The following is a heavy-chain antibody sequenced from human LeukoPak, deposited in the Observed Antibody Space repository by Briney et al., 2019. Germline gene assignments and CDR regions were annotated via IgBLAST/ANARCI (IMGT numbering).Heavy chain of an antibody. D-gene: IGHD3-10*01. V-gene: IGHV4-59*01. CDR1: GGSINSYY. J-gene: IGHJ5*02. CDR3: ARGGYYGSGNDFRFDP. Sequence: SETLSLTCTVSGGSINSYYWSWIRQPPGKGLECIGYIHYTGSTNYNPSLKSRVTISVDTSKNQFSLKLSSVTAADTAIYYCARGGYYGSGNDFRFDPWGQGTLVTVSS. CDR2: IHYTGST.